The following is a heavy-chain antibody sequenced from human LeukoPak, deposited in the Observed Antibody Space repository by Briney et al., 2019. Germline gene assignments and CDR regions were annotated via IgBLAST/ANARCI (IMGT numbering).Heavy chain of an antibody. J-gene: IGHJ4*02. Sequence: SETLSLTCTVSGGSISSTSYYWGWIRQPPGKGLEWIGSIYYDGSTYYNPSLKSRVTISVDTSKNQFSLKLNSVTAADTAVYYCARLGDTATPEATIEYWGQGTLVTVSS. CDR3: ARLGDTATPEATIEY. CDR1: GGSISSTSYY. V-gene: IGHV4-39*01. D-gene: IGHD5-18*01. CDR2: IYYDGST.